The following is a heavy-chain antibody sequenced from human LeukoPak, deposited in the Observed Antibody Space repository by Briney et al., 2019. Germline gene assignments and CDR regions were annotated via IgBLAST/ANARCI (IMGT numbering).Heavy chain of an antibody. CDR2: IYAGDSDT. Sequence: GESLKISCKGSGYSFTSFWIGWVRQMPGKGLEWMGIIYAGDSDTGYSPSFQGQVTISADKSISTAYLQWSSLKASDTAMYYYARRPYGGMYYFDYWGQGTLVTVSS. CDR3: ARRPYGGMYYFDY. CDR1: GYSFTSFW. D-gene: IGHD4-23*01. J-gene: IGHJ4*02. V-gene: IGHV5-51*01.